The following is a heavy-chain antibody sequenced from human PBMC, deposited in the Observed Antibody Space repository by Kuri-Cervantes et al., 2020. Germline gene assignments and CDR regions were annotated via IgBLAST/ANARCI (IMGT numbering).Heavy chain of an antibody. D-gene: IGHD2-2*01. CDR1: GFTFSSYA. J-gene: IGHJ4*02. CDR2: ISYDGSNK. Sequence: GESLKISCAASGFTFSSYAMHWVRQAPGKGLEWVAVISYDGSNKYYADSVKGRFTISRDNSKNTLYLQMNSLRAEDTAVYYCARDAFVVVPAAMGSYFDHWGQGTLVTVSS. CDR3: ARDAFVVVPAAMGSYFDH. V-gene: IGHV3-30-3*01.